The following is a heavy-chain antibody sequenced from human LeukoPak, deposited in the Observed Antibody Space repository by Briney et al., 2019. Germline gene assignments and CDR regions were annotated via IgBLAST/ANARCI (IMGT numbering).Heavy chain of an antibody. J-gene: IGHJ5*02. CDR2: IYPDDSDT. Sequence: GESLKISCNGSKDTFDNYWIGWVRQMPGKGLEWMGIIYPDDSDTRYSPSFQGQVTISADKSISTAYLQWSSLKASDTAMYYCARLGIAAAADNWFDPWGQGTLVTVSS. D-gene: IGHD6-13*01. CDR1: KDTFDNYW. CDR3: ARLGIAAAADNWFDP. V-gene: IGHV5-51*01.